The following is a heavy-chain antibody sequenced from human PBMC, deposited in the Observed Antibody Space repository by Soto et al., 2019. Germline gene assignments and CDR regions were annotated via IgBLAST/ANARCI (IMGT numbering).Heavy chain of an antibody. CDR1: GYTFTSYD. J-gene: IGHJ5*02. CDR2: MNPYSGNT. Sequence: QVQLVQSGAEVKKPGASVKVSCKTSGYTFTSYDIHWVRQATGQGPEWMGWMNPYSGNTVYAQKFQGRIIMTRNTSMPTADMELSSLRSEDTAVYYCARTRFGAVAGTWGQGTLVTVSS. D-gene: IGHD6-19*01. CDR3: ARTRFGAVAGT. V-gene: IGHV1-8*01.